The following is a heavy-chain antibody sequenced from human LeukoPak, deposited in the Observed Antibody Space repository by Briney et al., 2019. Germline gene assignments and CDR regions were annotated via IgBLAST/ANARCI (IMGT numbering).Heavy chain of an antibody. CDR3: ARDRSQQLPNGDAFDI. CDR1: GYTFSGYY. J-gene: IGHJ3*02. Sequence: ASVKVSCKASGYTFSGYYIHWVRQAPGQGLEWMGWIDPNSGGTRYAQKFQGRVTITRDTSITTAYMDLSRLRSDDTAVYYCARDRSQQLPNGDAFDIWGQGTVVTVSS. D-gene: IGHD6-13*01. V-gene: IGHV1-2*02. CDR2: IDPNSGGT.